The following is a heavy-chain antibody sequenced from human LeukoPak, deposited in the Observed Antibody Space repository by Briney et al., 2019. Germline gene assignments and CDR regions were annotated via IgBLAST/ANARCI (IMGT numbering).Heavy chain of an antibody. J-gene: IGHJ4*02. CDR3: ARDGVAVAGLLN. D-gene: IGHD6-19*01. CDR2: IYHSGST. CDR1: GYSISSGYY. V-gene: IGHV4-38-2*02. Sequence: SETLSLTCTVSGYSISSGYYWGWIRQPPGKGLEWIGSIYHSGSTYYNPSLNSRVTISVDTSKNQFSLKLSSVTAADTAVYYCARDGVAVAGLLNWGQGTLVTVSS.